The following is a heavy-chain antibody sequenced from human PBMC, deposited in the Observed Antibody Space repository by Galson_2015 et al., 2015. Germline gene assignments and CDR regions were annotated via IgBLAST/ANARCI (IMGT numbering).Heavy chain of an antibody. CDR1: GGSISSYY. Sequence: LSLTCTVSGGSISSYYWSWIRQPPGKGLEWIGYIYYSGSTNYNPSLKSQVTISVDTSKNQFSLKLSSVTAADTAVYYCARDTSQWLSRSGFDPWGQGTLVTVSS. V-gene: IGHV4-59*01. CDR3: ARDTSQWLSRSGFDP. CDR2: IYYSGST. D-gene: IGHD6-19*01. J-gene: IGHJ5*02.